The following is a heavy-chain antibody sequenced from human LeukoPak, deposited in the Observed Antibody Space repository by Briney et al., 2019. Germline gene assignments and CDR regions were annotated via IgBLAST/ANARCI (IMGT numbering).Heavy chain of an antibody. CDR2: TYYRSKWYN. CDR1: GDSVSSNSAA. V-gene: IGHV6-1*01. J-gene: IGHJ4*02. Sequence: SQTLSLTCAISGDSVSSNSAACNWIRQSPSRGLEWLGRTYYRSKWYNDYAVSVKSRITINPDTSRNQFSLHLNSVTAVDTTMHYCPREGGAYSSSWPTQLDYWGQGTLVTVSS. D-gene: IGHD6-13*01. CDR3: PREGGAYSSSWPTQLDY.